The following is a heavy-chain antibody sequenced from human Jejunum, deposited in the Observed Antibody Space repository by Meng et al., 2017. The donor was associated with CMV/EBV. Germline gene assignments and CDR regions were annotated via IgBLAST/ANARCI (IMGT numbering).Heavy chain of an antibody. D-gene: IGHD7-27*01. Sequence: SGDGVSSNSAGWHWIRQSPSRGLEWLGRTYYRSKWFNDYAGSVKSRITINPDTSRNQFSLQLNSVTPEDTAVYYCARGTWGFLDSWGQGTLVTGSS. J-gene: IGHJ4*02. CDR1: GDGVSSNSAG. CDR2: TYYRSKWFN. CDR3: ARGTWGFLDS. V-gene: IGHV6-1*01.